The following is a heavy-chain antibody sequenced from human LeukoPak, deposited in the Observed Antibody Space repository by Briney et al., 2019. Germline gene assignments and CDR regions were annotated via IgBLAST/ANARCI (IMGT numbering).Heavy chain of an antibody. CDR1: GFTFSSYW. CDR3: ARDMGRGRSSWPY. V-gene: IGHV3-7*01. CDR2: IKQDGSEK. J-gene: IGHJ4*02. D-gene: IGHD6-13*01. Sequence: GGSLRLSCAASGFTFSSYWMSWVRQAPGKGLEWVANIKQDGSEKYYVDSVKGRFTISRDNAKNSLYLQMNSLRAEDTAVYYCARDMGRGRSSWPYWSQGTLVTVSS.